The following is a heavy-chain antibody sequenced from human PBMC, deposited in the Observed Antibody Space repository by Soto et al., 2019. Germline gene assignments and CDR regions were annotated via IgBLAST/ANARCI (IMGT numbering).Heavy chain of an antibody. CDR1: GYTFTHYG. CDR3: ARAIPGGYGHTTLDY. Sequence: ASVKVSCKSSGYTFTHYGVSWVRQAPGQGLEWMAKIKAYNGKTNYAQKNQSRDNISKDTTTSTTYMEHRRLTSDDTAVYYCARAIPGGYGHTTLDYWG. D-gene: IGHD4-17*01. CDR2: IKAYNGKT. V-gene: IGHV1-18*01. J-gene: IGHJ4*01.